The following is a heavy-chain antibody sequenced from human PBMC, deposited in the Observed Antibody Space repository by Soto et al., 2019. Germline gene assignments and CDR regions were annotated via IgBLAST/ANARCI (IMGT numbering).Heavy chain of an antibody. CDR1: GDSMMNYY. V-gene: IGHV4-59*01. CDR2: IQPPRYT. D-gene: IGHD2-15*01. Sequence: SETLSLTCTVSGDSMMNYYWSWIRQPPGKTLEWIAYIQPPRYTEFKPSLKSRVTISLDTSKNQFSLTLRSVTAADTAIYYCARGIFGAYVDYWGQGALVSVSS. CDR3: ARGIFGAYVDY. J-gene: IGHJ4*02.